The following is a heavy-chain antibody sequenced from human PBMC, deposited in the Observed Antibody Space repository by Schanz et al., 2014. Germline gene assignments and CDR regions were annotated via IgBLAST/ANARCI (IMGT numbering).Heavy chain of an antibody. D-gene: IGHD4-17*01. CDR1: GYTLTAYS. CDR2: VNPSVRGT. V-gene: IGHV1-46*01. CDR3: ARGYGDSPTDF. Sequence: QVQLVQSGAEVKKPGASVKVSCKASGYTLTAYSLHWVRQAPGQGLEWMGIVNPSVRGTNFARECQGRVTVASDTSTSTVYMELSGLRSEDTAVYYCARGYGDSPTDFWGQGTLVTVSS. J-gene: IGHJ4*02.